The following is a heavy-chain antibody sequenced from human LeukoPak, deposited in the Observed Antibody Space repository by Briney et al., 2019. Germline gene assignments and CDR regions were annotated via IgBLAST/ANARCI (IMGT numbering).Heavy chain of an antibody. CDR1: GYTFTSYD. CDR3: AREGDYYDSLWY. CDR2: MNPNSGNT. D-gene: IGHD3-22*01. V-gene: IGHV1-8*01. J-gene: IGHJ4*01. Sequence: ASVKVSCTASGYTFTSYDINWVRQAPGQGLEWMGWMNPNSGNTGYAQKFQGRVTMTRNTSISTAYMELSSLRSEDTAVYYCAREGDYYDSLWYWGQEPWSPSPQ.